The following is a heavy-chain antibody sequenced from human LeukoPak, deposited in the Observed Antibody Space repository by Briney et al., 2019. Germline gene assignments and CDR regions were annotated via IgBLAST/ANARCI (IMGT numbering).Heavy chain of an antibody. J-gene: IGHJ4*02. V-gene: IGHV3-48*01. CDR3: AKRTTHDY. CDR1: GFTFSSYR. Sequence: PGGSLRLSCAAAGFTFSSYRMNWVRQAPGKGLEWVSYISSSSSTLYYADSVKGRFTIPRDNAKNSLYLQMNSLRAEDTAVYYCAKRTTHDYWGQGTLVTVSS. CDR2: ISSSSSTL. D-gene: IGHD1-7*01.